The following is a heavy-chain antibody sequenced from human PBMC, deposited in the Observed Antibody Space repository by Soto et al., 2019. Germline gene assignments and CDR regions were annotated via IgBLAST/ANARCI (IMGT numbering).Heavy chain of an antibody. Sequence: WPWIRQRPGKVLEWIGYIYYSGSTYYSPSLKSRLSISLDTSKNQFSLRLSSVTAADTAMYYCARARLRAVYAFDIWGQGTMVTVSS. J-gene: IGHJ3*02. V-gene: IGHV4-31*02. D-gene: IGHD5-12*01. CDR2: IYYSGST. CDR3: ARARLRAVYAFDI.